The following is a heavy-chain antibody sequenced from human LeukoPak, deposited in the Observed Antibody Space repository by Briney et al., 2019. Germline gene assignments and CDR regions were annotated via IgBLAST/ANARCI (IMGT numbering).Heavy chain of an antibody. Sequence: PGGTLRLSCAASGFTFSSYGMSWVRQAPGKGLEWVSAISGSGGSTYYADSVKGRFTISRDNSKNKLYLQMNSLRAEDTAVYYCAKDPRVVVKDYYYYYMDVWGKGTTVTVSS. CDR1: GFTFSSYG. CDR3: AKDPRVVVKDYYYYYMDV. V-gene: IGHV3-23*01. CDR2: ISGSGGST. D-gene: IGHD3-22*01. J-gene: IGHJ6*03.